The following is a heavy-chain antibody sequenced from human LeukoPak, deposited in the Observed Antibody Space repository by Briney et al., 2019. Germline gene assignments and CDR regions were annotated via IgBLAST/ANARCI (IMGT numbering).Heavy chain of an antibody. CDR3: ARDEYLRTYYYDSSGYYGSAFDI. V-gene: IGHV4-31*03. CDR1: GGSISSGGYY. D-gene: IGHD3-22*01. J-gene: IGHJ3*02. Sequence: SETLSLTCTVSGGSISSGGYYWSWIRQHPGTGLEWIGYIYYSGSTYYNPSLKSRVTISVDTSKNQFSLKLSSVTAADTAVYYCARDEYLRTYYYDSSGYYGSAFDIWGQGTMVTVSS. CDR2: IYYSGST.